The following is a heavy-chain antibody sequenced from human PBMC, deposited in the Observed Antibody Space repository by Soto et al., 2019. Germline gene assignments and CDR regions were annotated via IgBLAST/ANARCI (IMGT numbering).Heavy chain of an antibody. Sequence: QITLKESGPTLVKPTQTLTLTCTFSAFSLSTGGVGVGWIRQPPGKALEWVALIYWDDDKRYSPSLRSRLTIPTDTSKKQVVLTMTNMDTVDTATYYCIQSRCGGDCLQSYASYYYYGMDVWGQGTTVTVSS. D-gene: IGHD2-21*02. CDR3: IQSRCGGDCLQSYASYYYYGMDV. CDR1: AFSLSTGGVG. CDR2: IYWDDDK. V-gene: IGHV2-5*02. J-gene: IGHJ6*02.